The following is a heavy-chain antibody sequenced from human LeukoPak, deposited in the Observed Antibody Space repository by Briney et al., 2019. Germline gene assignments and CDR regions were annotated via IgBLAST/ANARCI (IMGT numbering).Heavy chain of an antibody. J-gene: IGHJ4*02. V-gene: IGHV3-30*02. CDR3: AKDLSPSTVTTPY. D-gene: IGHD4-11*01. CDR1: GFTFSSYG. Sequence: SGGSLRLSCAASGFTFSSYGMHWVRQAPGKGLEWVAFIRYDGSNKYYADSVKGRFTISRDNSKNTLYLQMNSLRAEDTAVYYCAKDLSPSTVTTPYWGQGTLVTVSS. CDR2: IRYDGSNK.